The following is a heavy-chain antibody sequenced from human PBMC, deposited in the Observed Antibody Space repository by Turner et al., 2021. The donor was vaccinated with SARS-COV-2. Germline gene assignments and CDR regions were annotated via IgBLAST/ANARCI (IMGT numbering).Heavy chain of an antibody. CDR1: GDSFTSSSYS. J-gene: IGHJ4*02. V-gene: IGHV4-39*01. CDR2: IYYGGIT. D-gene: IGHD3-22*01. CDR3: ARQQFRSYYYDSSGYPYYFDY. Sequence: QVQLQESGPGLVKPSETLSLTCTVSGDSFTSSSYSWGWIRQPPGKGLEWIGTIYYGGITYYNPSLKSRVTISADTSKKEFSLELSSVTAADTAVYYCARQQFRSYYYDSSGYPYYFDYWGRGTLVTVSS.